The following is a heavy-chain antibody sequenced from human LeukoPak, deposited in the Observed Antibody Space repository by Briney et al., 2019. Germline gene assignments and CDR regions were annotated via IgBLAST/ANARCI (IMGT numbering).Heavy chain of an antibody. J-gene: IGHJ5*02. D-gene: IGHD1-26*01. CDR1: GGSISSGGYY. CDR3: ARDLSRELLYRNSWFDP. Sequence: KPSETLSLTCTVSGGSISSGGYYWNWIRQPAGKGLEWIGRMYTSGSTNYNPSLKSRATISLDTSKNQFSLKLSSVTAADTAVYYCARDLSRELLYRNSWFDPWGQGTLVTVSS. V-gene: IGHV4-61*02. CDR2: MYTSGST.